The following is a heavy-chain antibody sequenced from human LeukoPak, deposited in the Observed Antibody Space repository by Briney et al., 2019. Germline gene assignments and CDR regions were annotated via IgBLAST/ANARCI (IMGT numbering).Heavy chain of an antibody. D-gene: IGHD3-22*01. CDR2: INPNSGGT. CDR3: ARDWFRSSSRYYYDWFDP. Sequence: ASVKVSCKASGYTFTGYYMHWVRQAPGQGLEWMGWINPNSGGTNYAQKFQGRVTMNRDTSISTAYMELSRLRSDDTAVYYCARDWFRSSSRYYYDWFDPWGQGTLVTVSS. CDR1: GYTFTGYY. V-gene: IGHV1-2*02. J-gene: IGHJ5*02.